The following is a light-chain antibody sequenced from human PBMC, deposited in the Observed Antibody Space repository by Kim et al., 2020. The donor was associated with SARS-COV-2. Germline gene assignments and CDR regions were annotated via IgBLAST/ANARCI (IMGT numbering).Light chain of an antibody. CDR3: QQYDNLPPFT. Sequence: SGGDRVTITCQASQDISNYLNWDQQKPGKAPKLLIYDASNLETGVPSRFSGSGSGTDFTFTISSLQPEDIATYYCQQYDNLPPFTFGPGTKVDIK. J-gene: IGKJ3*01. CDR2: DAS. CDR1: QDISNY. V-gene: IGKV1-33*01.